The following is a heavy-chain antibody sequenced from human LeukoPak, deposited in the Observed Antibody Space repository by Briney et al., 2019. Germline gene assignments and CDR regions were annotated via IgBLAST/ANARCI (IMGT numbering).Heavy chain of an antibody. CDR1: GYTFTSYY. CDR2: INPSGAST. CDR3: ARDGFGEFYGMDV. J-gene: IGHJ6*02. Sequence: ASVKVSCKASGYTFTSYYMHWVRQAPGQGLEWMGIINPSGASTSYAQKFQGRVTMTRDTSTSTVYMELSSLRSEDTAVYYCARDGFGEFYGMDVWGQGTTVTVSS. D-gene: IGHD3-10*01. V-gene: IGHV1-46*01.